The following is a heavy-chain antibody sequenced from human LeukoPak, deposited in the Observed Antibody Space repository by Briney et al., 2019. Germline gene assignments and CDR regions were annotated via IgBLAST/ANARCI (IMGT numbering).Heavy chain of an antibody. V-gene: IGHV3-23*01. CDR2: ISGSGGST. D-gene: IGHD6-6*01. CDR3: AKDRRQLVRTSWYYYYYMDV. J-gene: IGHJ6*03. Sequence: PGGSLRLSCAASGFTFSSYAMSWVRQAPGKGLEWVSAISGSGGSTYYADSVKGRFTISRDNSKNTLYLQMNSLRAEDTAVYYCAKDRRQLVRTSWYYYYYMDVWGKGTTVTVSS. CDR1: GFTFSSYA.